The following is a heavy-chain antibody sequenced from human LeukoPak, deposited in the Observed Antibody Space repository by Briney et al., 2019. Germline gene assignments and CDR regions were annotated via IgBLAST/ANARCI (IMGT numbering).Heavy chain of an antibody. CDR2: IYYSGST. D-gene: IGHD3-22*01. J-gene: IGHJ4*02. CDR1: GGSISSYY. CDR3: ARAPYYYDSSGYYFDY. V-gene: IGHV4-59*01. Sequence: PSETLPLACTVSGGSISSYYWSWIRQPPGKGLEWIGSIYYSGSTNYNPSLKSRVTISVDTSKNQFSLKLSSVTAADTAVYYCARAPYYYDSSGYYFDYWGQGTLVTVSS.